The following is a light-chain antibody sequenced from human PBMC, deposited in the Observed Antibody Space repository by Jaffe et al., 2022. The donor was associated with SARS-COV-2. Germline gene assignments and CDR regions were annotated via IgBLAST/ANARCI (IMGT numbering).Light chain of an antibody. J-gene: IGKJ2*01. CDR3: QQTYSTPFT. V-gene: IGKV1-39*01. Sequence: DIQMTQSPSSLSASVGDRVTITCRASQTIRNYLNWYQHKPGKAPTLLIYTAFNLHSGVPSRFSGSGSGTDFTLTITSLQPEDFATYYCQQTYSTPFTFGQGTKLEIK. CDR1: QTIRNY. CDR2: TAF.